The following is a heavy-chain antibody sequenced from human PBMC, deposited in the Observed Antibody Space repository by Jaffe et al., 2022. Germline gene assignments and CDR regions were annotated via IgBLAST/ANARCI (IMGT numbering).Heavy chain of an antibody. CDR3: ARGEKNYGDFAV. D-gene: IGHD4-17*01. J-gene: IGHJ6*04. CDR2: IYTSGST. V-gene: IGHV4-61*02. Sequence: QVQLQESGPGLVKPSQTLSLTCTVSGGSISSGSYYWSWIRQPAGKGLEWIGRIYTSGSTNYNPSLKSRVTISVDTSKNQFSLKLSSVTAADTAVYYCARGEKNYGDFAVWGKGTTVTVSS. CDR1: GGSISSGSYY.